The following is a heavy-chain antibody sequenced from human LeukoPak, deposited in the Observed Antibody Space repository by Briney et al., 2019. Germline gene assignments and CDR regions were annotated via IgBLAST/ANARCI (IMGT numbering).Heavy chain of an antibody. CDR3: ARTGYTVALDY. V-gene: IGHV4-59*01. D-gene: IGHD4-23*01. CDR2: IYYSGST. Sequence: SETLSLTCTVSGDSISSYYWNWIRQPPGKGLEWIGYIYYSGSTNYNPSLKSRVTISVDTSKNQFSLKLSSVTAADTAVYYCARTGYTVALDYWGQGTLVTVSS. CDR1: GDSISSYY. J-gene: IGHJ4*02.